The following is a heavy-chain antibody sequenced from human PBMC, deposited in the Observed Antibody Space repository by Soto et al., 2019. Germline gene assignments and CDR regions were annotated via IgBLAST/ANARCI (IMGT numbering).Heavy chain of an antibody. CDR2: IYYNGGT. J-gene: IGHJ2*01. D-gene: IGHD3-3*01. CDR1: GVSISPYY. Sequence: PSDTLSLTCTVSGVSISPYYWTWIRQPPGKGLEWIGYIYYNGGTNYNPSLKSRVTMSIDTSKNQFSLKLTSVTTADTAVYYCARVTLPSTLFGVGRDWYFDLWGRGTLVTVSS. CDR3: ARVTLPSTLFGVGRDWYFDL. V-gene: IGHV4-59*01.